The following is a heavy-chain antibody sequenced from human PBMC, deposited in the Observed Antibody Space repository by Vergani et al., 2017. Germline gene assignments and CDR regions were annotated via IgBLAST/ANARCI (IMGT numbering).Heavy chain of an antibody. Sequence: QVQLVESGGGVVQPGRSLRLSCAASGFTFSSYGMHWVRQAPGKGLEWVAVIWYDGSNKYYEDSVKGRFTISRDNSKNTLYLQMNSLRAEDTAVYYCARVRGLHWYYFDYWGQGTLVTVSS. V-gene: IGHV3-33*08. D-gene: IGHD2-8*02. CDR2: IWYDGSNK. J-gene: IGHJ4*02. CDR3: ARVRGLHWYYFDY. CDR1: GFTFSSYG.